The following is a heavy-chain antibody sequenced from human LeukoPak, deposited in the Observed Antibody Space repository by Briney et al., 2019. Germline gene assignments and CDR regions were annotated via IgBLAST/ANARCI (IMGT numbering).Heavy chain of an antibody. V-gene: IGHV5-51*01. CDR3: ARQRGYSYGYIFGGFDY. CDR2: LYPGDSDT. CDR1: GYTFTSNY. D-gene: IGHD5-18*01. J-gene: IGHJ4*02. Sequence: ASVKVSCKAFGYTFTSNYMHWVRQAPGQGPEWMGILYPGDSDTRYSPSFQGQVTISADKSISTAYLQWSSLKAPDTAMYYCARQRGYSYGYIFGGFDYWGQGTLVTVSS.